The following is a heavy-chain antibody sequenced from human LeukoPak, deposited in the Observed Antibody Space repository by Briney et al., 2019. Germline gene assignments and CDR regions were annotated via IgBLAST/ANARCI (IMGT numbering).Heavy chain of an antibody. V-gene: IGHV3-48*02. D-gene: IGHD5-18*01. CDR3: ARDQGYRFGSGY. CDR1: GFTFSTYN. Sequence: GGSLRLSCAASGFTFSTYNMHWVRQAPGKGLEWISYISGSGSSIYYADSVRGRFTISRDNARNSLFLQMNSLRDEDTAVYYCARDQGYRFGSGYWGQGTLVTVSS. CDR2: ISGSGSSI. J-gene: IGHJ4*02.